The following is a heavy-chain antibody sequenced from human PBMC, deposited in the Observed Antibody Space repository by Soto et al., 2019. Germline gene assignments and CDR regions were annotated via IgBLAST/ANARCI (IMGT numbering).Heavy chain of an antibody. CDR3: ARRLWELPI. D-gene: IGHD2-21*01. Sequence: QVQLVQSGPEVKKPGASVKVSCKASGYIFTSYGISWVRQAPGQGLEWMGWISAYKGDTHYAQKFQGRVTMTTDASTTTAYMELRSLRSDDTAVYYCARRLWELPIWGQGTLVTVSS. J-gene: IGHJ4*02. CDR1: GYIFTSYG. CDR2: ISAYKGDT. V-gene: IGHV1-18*01.